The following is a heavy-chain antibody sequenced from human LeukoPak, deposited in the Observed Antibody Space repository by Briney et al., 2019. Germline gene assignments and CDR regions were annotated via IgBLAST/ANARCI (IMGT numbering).Heavy chain of an antibody. J-gene: IGHJ4*02. Sequence: PSETLSLTCAVSGGSISGNVWWNWVRQTPGKGLEWIGEVYHSGDTKYNPSLQSRVTISIDKSKDQVSLRLSSVTAADTAVYYCARDKAGTIDYWGQGILVTVSS. CDR2: VYHSGDT. V-gene: IGHV4-4*02. D-gene: IGHD6-19*01. CDR1: GGSISGNVW. CDR3: ARDKAGTIDY.